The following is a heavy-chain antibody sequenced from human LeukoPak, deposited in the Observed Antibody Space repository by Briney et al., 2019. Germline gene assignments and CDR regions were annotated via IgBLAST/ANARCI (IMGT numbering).Heavy chain of an antibody. CDR1: GFTFSSYE. CDR3: AREEYSYGYY. V-gene: IGHV3-48*03. CDR2: ISSSGSTI. Sequence: QPGGSLRLSCAASGFTFSSYEMNWVRQAPGKGLEWVSYISSSGSTIYYADFVKGRFTISRDNAKNSLYLQMNSLRAEDMAVYYCAREEYSYGYYWGQGTLVTVSS. D-gene: IGHD5-18*01. J-gene: IGHJ4*02.